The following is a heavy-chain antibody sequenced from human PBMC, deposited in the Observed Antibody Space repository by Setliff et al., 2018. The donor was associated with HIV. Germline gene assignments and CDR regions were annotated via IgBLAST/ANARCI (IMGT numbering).Heavy chain of an antibody. J-gene: IGHJ1*01. CDR1: GYNFRDYG. CDR3: ARDNYDSAGHSTEEHFMH. D-gene: IGHD3-22*01. V-gene: IGHV3-49*04. CDR2: IRSNAYGGTT. Sequence: SLRLSCTASGYNFRDYGLNWVRQAPGRGLEWVGFIRSNAYGGTTDFAASVKGRFTISRDGSRGIAYLQMNSLKTEDTGVYYCARDNYDSAGHSTEEHFMHWGQGTLVTVSS.